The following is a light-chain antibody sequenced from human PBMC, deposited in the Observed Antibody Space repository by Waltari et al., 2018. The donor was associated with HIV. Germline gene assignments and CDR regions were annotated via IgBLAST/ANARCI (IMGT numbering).Light chain of an antibody. CDR3: KSSTTRSTPCV. Sequence: QSALTQPASVSGSPGQSITISCPGPNSDIGGHNSVAWYQQHPGKAPKLIIYDVSNRPAGVSDRFSGSKSGNTASLTISGLQAEDEADYYCKSSTTRSTPCVFGSGTKVTVL. CDR1: NSDIGGHNS. J-gene: IGLJ1*01. CDR2: DVS. V-gene: IGLV2-14*01.